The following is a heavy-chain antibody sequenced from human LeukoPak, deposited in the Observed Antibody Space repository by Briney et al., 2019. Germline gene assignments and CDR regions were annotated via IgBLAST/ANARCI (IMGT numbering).Heavy chain of an antibody. Sequence: GASVKVSCKASGYTFTSYGISWVRQAPGQRLEWMGWINAGNGNTKYSQKFQGRVTITRDTSASTAYMELSSLRSEDTAVYYCARSHVLLWFGPRSGDYYYYYGMDVWGKGTTVTVSS. CDR1: GYTFTSYG. J-gene: IGHJ6*04. CDR3: ARSHVLLWFGPRSGDYYYYYGMDV. CDR2: INAGNGNT. V-gene: IGHV1-3*01. D-gene: IGHD3-10*01.